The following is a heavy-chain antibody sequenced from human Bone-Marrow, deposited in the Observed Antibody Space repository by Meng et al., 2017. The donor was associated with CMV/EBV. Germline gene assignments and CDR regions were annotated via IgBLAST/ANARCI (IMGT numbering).Heavy chain of an antibody. Sequence: GGSLRLSCAASGVTFSSYWMHWGRQAPGKGLVWVSRINSDGSSTSYADSVQGRFTISRDNAKNTLYLQMNSLRAEDTAVYYCARVSPRVYQLLFDYWGQGTLVTVSS. CDR1: GVTFSSYW. J-gene: IGHJ4*02. CDR3: ARVSPRVYQLLFDY. CDR2: INSDGSST. V-gene: IGHV3-74*01. D-gene: IGHD2-2*01.